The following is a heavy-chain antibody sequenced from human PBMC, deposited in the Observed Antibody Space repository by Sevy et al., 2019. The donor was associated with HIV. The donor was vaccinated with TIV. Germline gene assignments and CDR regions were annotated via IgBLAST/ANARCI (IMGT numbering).Heavy chain of an antibody. D-gene: IGHD6-6*01. CDR2: INTNTGNP. V-gene: IGHV7-4-1*02. Sequence: ASVKVSCKASGYTFTSYAMNWVRQAPGQGLEWMGWINTNTGNPTYAQGFTGRFVFSLDTSVSTAYLQISSLKAEDTAVYYCPRVFKSIHYYYYGMDVWGQGTTVTVSS. CDR3: PRVFKSIHYYYYGMDV. J-gene: IGHJ6*02. CDR1: GYTFTSYA.